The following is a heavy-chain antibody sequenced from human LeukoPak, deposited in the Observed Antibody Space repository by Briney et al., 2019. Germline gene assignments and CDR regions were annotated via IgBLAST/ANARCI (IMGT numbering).Heavy chain of an antibody. D-gene: IGHD1-26*01. V-gene: IGHV1-46*01. CDR3: AGSSHRRNWFDP. Sequence: ASVKVSCKASGYTFTSDYMNWVRQAPGQGLEWMGIVHSSGGVIKYAQEFQDRLTVTWDTSTSTIYMELSSLRSEDTAVYYCAGSSHRRNWFDPWGQGTLVIVSS. CDR2: VHSSGGVI. CDR1: GYTFTSDY. J-gene: IGHJ5*02.